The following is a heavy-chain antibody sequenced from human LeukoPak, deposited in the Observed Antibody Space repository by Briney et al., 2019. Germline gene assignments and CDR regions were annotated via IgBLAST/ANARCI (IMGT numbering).Heavy chain of an antibody. CDR3: ASGYPGERYYYYGMDV. D-gene: IGHD5-18*01. V-gene: IGHV4-59*01. CDR1: GGSISSYY. CDR2: IYYSGST. Sequence: SETLSLTCTVSGGSISSYYWSWIRQPPGKGLEWIGYIYYSGSTNYNPSLKSRVTISVDTSKNQFSLKLSSVTAADTAVYYCASGYPGERYYYYGMDVWGQGTTVTVSS. J-gene: IGHJ6*02.